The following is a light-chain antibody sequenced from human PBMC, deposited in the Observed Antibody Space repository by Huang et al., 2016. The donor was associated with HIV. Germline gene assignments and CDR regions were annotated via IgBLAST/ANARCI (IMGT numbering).Light chain of an antibody. J-gene: IGKJ2*03. CDR3: QQFDNVPYS. CDR2: DAT. Sequence: DIQMTQSPSSLSASIGDRVTITCQASQDISNYLNWYQQKPGKAPKLLLYDATNSEAGVPSRFSGSGSGTDFTLIISRLQPEDFATYYCQQFDNVPYSFGQGTRLEIK. CDR1: QDISNY. V-gene: IGKV1-33*01.